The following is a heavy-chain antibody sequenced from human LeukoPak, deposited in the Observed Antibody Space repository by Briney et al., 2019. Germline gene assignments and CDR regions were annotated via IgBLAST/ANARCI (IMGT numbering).Heavy chain of an antibody. CDR2: TYYKSKWYN. CDR1: GGSVSSNIAV. V-gene: IGHV6-1*01. J-gene: IGHJ3*02. Sequence: SQTLSLTCAISGGSVSSNIAVWNWIRQSPSRGLEWLGRTYYKSKWYNDYAVSVKSRITINPDTSKNQFSLQLNSLTPEDTAVYYCARVSSPWSPRDAFDIWGQGTMVTVSS. CDR3: ARVSSPWSPRDAFDI. D-gene: IGHD1-26*01.